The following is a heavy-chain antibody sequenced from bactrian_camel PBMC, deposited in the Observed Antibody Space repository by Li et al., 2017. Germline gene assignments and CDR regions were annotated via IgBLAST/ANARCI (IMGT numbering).Heavy chain of an antibody. CDR3: AADRGRGRTYGGRWYDAHEYSY. Sequence: DVQLVESGGGLAQPGGSLRVSCAASGFTFSNAGMVWVRQAPGKGLEWVSVISNGGGTTYYADSVKGRFTISLDNANNTVYLQMNSLKPEDTAMYYCAADRGRGRTYGGRWYDAHEYSYWGQGTQVTVS. V-gene: IGHV3S40*01. D-gene: IGHD3*01. CDR2: ISNGGGTT. J-gene: IGHJ4*01. CDR1: GFTFSNAG.